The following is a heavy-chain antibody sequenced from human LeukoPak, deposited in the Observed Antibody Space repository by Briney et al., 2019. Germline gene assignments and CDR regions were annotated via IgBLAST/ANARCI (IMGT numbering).Heavy chain of an antibody. D-gene: IGHD3-10*02. CDR2: ISSSSTYI. CDR1: GFTFSTYI. CDR3: AELGITMIGGV. Sequence: GGSLRLSCAASGFTFSTYIMNWVRQAPGKGLEWVSSISSSSTYIYYADSVKGRFTISRDNAKNSLFLQMNSLRAEDTAVYYCAELGITMIGGVWGKGTTVTISS. J-gene: IGHJ6*04. V-gene: IGHV3-21*01.